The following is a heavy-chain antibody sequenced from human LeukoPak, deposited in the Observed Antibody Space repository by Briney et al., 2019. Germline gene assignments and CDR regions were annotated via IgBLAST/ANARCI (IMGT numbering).Heavy chain of an antibody. CDR1: GFTFSSYA. D-gene: IGHD6-19*01. Sequence: PGGSLRLSCAASGFTFSSYAMHWVRQAPGKGPEWVAVISYDGSNKYYADSVKGRFTISRDNSKNTLYLQMNSLRAEDTAVYYCARDASVAGLPYYFDYWGQGTLVTVSS. J-gene: IGHJ4*02. CDR2: ISYDGSNK. CDR3: ARDASVAGLPYYFDY. V-gene: IGHV3-30-3*01.